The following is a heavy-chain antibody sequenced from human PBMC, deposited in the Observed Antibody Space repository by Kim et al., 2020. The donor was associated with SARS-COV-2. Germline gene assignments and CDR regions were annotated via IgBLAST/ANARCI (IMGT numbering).Heavy chain of an antibody. Sequence: QKVQGRVTMTRDTSTSTVYMELSSLRSEDTAVYYCARAGVVPAARSGFDYWGQGTLVTVSS. CDR3: ARAGVVPAARSGFDY. V-gene: IGHV1-46*01. J-gene: IGHJ4*02. D-gene: IGHD2-2*01.